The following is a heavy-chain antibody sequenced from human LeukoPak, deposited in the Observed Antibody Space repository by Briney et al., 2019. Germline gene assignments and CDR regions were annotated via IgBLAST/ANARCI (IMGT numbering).Heavy chain of an antibody. V-gene: IGHV3-23*01. CDR1: GFTLRSYD. CDR2: TSGSGVNS. J-gene: IGHJ4*02. D-gene: IGHD2/OR15-2a*01. CDR3: AKDASGDYFLPFDY. Sequence: GGSLRLSCAASGFTLRSYDMSWVRQAPGKGLEWVAATSGSGVNSYYADSVKGRFTISRDNSKNTLYLQMNSLRAEDTAVYYCAKDASGDYFLPFDYWGQGTLVTVSS.